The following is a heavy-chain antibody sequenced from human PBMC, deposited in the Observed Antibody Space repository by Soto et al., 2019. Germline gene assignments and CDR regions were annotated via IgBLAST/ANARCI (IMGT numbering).Heavy chain of an antibody. Sequence: QVHLQESGPGLVRPSWTLSLTCAVSGASISSTTNGCSWGRQPPGKGLEWIGEIDHSGSTNYNPSLKSRVTVSGDKSTNQFSLELPSVTAADTAVYYCARLMGATLVDFWGQGTLVIVSS. CDR1: GASISSTTNG. J-gene: IGHJ4*02. CDR3: ARLMGATLVDF. V-gene: IGHV4-4*02. CDR2: IDHSGST. D-gene: IGHD1-26*01.